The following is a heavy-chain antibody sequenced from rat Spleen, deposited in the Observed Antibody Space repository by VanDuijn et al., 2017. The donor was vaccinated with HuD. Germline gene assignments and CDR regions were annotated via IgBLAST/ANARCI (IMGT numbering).Heavy chain of an antibody. V-gene: IGHV2-47*01. CDR1: GLSLTSNG. CDR2: IWNTGGT. Sequence: QVQLKESGPGLVQPSQTLSLTCTVSGLSLTSNGVSWIRQPPGKGLEWMGVIWNTGGTQYNSALKSRLSISRDTSKSQVFLKMNSLQTEDTAIYFCTRSGDYWGQGVMVTVSS. J-gene: IGHJ2*01. CDR3: TRSGDY.